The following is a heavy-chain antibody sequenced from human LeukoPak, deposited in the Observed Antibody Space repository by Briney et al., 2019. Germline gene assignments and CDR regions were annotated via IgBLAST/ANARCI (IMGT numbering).Heavy chain of an antibody. CDR3: AKVVSSSWYLYYFDY. J-gene: IGHJ4*02. V-gene: IGHV1-18*04. CDR2: ISAYNGNT. Sequence: GASVKVSCKASGYTFTSYYMHWVRQAPGQGLEWMGWISAYNGNTNYAQKLQGRVTMTTDTSTSTAYMELRSLRSDDTAVYYCAKVVSSSWYLYYFDYWGQGTLVTVSS. D-gene: IGHD6-13*01. CDR1: GYTFTSYY.